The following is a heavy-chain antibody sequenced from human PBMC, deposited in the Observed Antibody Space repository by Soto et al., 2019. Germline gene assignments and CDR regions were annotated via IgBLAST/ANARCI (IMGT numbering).Heavy chain of an antibody. CDR3: ARHRGVTMIVVVNDAFDI. D-gene: IGHD3-22*01. V-gene: IGHV5-10-1*01. J-gene: IGHJ3*02. CDR2: IDPSDSYT. CDR1: GYSFTSYW. Sequence: RGESLKISCKGSGYSFTSYWISWVRQMPGKGLEWMGRIDPSDSYTNYSPSFQGHVTISADKSISTAYLQWSSLKASDTAMYYCARHRGVTMIVVVNDAFDIWGQGTMVTVSS.